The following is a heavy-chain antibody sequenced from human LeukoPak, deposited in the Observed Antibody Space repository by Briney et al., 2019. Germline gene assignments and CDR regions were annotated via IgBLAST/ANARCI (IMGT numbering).Heavy chain of an antibody. V-gene: IGHV4-59*12. Sequence: PSETLSLTCTVSGGSISSYYWSWIRQPPGKGLEWIGYIYYSGSTNYNPSLKSRVTISVDTSKNQFSLKLSSVTAADTAVYYCARRVVGAGPFDYWGQGTLVTVSS. CDR2: IYYSGST. J-gene: IGHJ4*02. CDR3: ARRVVGAGPFDY. CDR1: GGSISSYY. D-gene: IGHD1-26*01.